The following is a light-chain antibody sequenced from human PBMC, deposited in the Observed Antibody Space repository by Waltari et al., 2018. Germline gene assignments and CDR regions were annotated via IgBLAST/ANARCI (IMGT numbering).Light chain of an antibody. CDR1: SGSVSTSYY. CDR3: VLYMGNGISL. V-gene: IGLV8-61*01. CDR2: STI. J-gene: IGLJ2*01. Sequence: QTVVTQEPSLSVSPGGTVTLTCGLSSGSVSTSYYPSWYQKTPGQAPRTVIFSTITRSSGVPDRFSGSILGNKAARTITGAQADDESDYYCVLYMGNGISLFGGGTRLTVL.